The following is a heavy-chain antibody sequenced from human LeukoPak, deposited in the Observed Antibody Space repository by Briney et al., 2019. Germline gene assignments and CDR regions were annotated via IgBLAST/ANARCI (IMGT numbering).Heavy chain of an antibody. CDR1: GGTFSSYA. CDR2: IIPIFGTA. Sequence: GASVKVSCKASGGTFSSYAISWVRQAPGQGLEWMGGIIPIFGTANYAQKFQGRVTITADESTSTAYMELSSLRSDDTAVYYCARDRDYGDYENWFDPWGQGTLVTVSS. D-gene: IGHD4-17*01. J-gene: IGHJ5*02. CDR3: ARDRDYGDYENWFDP. V-gene: IGHV1-69*13.